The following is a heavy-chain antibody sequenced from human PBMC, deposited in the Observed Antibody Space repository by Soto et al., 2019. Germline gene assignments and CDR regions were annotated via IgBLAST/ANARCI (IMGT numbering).Heavy chain of an antibody. Sequence: PSETLSLTCTVSGGSISSYYWSWIRQPPGKGLEWIGYIYYSGSTNYNPSLKSRVTISVDTSKNQFSLKLSSVTAADTAVYYCARVLRVGFGESNRFDPWGQGTLVTVSS. D-gene: IGHD3-10*01. CDR3: ARVLRVGFGESNRFDP. V-gene: IGHV4-59*01. CDR2: IYYSGST. CDR1: GGSISSYY. J-gene: IGHJ5*02.